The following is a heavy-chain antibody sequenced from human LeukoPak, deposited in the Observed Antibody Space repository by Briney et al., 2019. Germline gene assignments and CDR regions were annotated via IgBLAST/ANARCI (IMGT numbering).Heavy chain of an antibody. Sequence: GGSLRLSCAASGFTFSTYAMNWVRQAPGKGLEWVSYISSSGSTIYYVDSVKGRFTISRDNAKNSLYLQMNSLRAEDTAVYYCAREWAYYDSSGYYSSFDYWGQGTLVTVSS. CDR1: GFTFSTYA. J-gene: IGHJ4*02. V-gene: IGHV3-48*03. D-gene: IGHD3-22*01. CDR3: AREWAYYDSSGYYSSFDY. CDR2: ISSSGSTI.